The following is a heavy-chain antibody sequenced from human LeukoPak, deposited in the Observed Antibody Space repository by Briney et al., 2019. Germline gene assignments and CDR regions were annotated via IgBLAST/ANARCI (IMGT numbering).Heavy chain of an antibody. Sequence: PGGSLRLSCAASGFTFSSYAMHWVRQAPGKRLEWVAVISYDGSNKYYADSVKGRFTISRDNSKNTLYLQMNSLRAEDTAVYYCARALAAAGTDYWGQGTLVTVSS. V-gene: IGHV3-30*04. CDR2: ISYDGSNK. CDR1: GFTFSSYA. D-gene: IGHD6-13*01. CDR3: ARALAAAGTDY. J-gene: IGHJ4*02.